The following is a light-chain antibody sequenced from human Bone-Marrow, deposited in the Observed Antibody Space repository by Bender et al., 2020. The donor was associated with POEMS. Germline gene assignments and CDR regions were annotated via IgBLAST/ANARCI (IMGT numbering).Light chain of an antibody. J-gene: IGLJ2*01. Sequence: QSALTQPASVSGSPGQSITISCTGTSSDVGSYNFVSWYQQHPGKAPKLMIYEATKRPSGISNRFSGSKSGNTASLTISGLQAEDEADYYCCSYTTTYTWIFGGGTKVTVL. CDR2: EAT. CDR1: SSDVGSYNF. CDR3: CSYTTTYTWI. V-gene: IGLV2-23*01.